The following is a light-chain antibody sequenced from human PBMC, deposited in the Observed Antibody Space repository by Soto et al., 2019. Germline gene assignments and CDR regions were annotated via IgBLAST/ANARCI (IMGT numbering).Light chain of an antibody. CDR1: QSVSSSY. CDR2: GAS. V-gene: IGKV3-20*01. Sequence: EIVLTQSPGTLSLSPGERATLSCRASQSVSSSYLAWYQQKPGQAPRLLIYGASSRATGIPDRFSGSGSGTDFPLTISRPEPEDFAVYYCQQYGSSRWTFGQGTKVEIK. J-gene: IGKJ1*01. CDR3: QQYGSSRWT.